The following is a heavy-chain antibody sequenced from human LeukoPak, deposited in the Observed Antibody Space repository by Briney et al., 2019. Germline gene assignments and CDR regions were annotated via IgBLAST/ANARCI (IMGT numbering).Heavy chain of an antibody. CDR2: IYTGGSA. J-gene: IGHJ4*02. CDR3: AKGSYIVVVPAAIPEGGPVDY. V-gene: IGHV3-66*01. D-gene: IGHD2-2*02. Sequence: GGSLRLSCAASGFTVSSNYMSWVRQAPGKGLEWVSVIYTGGSAYFADSVKGRFTISRDYSDNTVFLQMNSLRVEDTAVYYCAKGSYIVVVPAAIPEGGPVDYWGQGTLVTVSS. CDR1: GFTVSSNY.